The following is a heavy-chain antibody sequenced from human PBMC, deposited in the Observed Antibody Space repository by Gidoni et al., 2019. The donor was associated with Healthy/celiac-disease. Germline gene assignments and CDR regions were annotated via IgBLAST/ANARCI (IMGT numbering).Heavy chain of an antibody. D-gene: IGHD6-13*01. V-gene: IGHV1-46*03. J-gene: IGHJ6*02. CDR1: GYTFTSSY. CDR2: INPSGGST. CDR3: ARGGIAAAGNYYYYGMDV. Sequence: QVQLVQSGAAVKKPGASVKVSCKASGYTFTSSYMHWVRQAPGQGLEWMGIINPSGGSTSYAQKFQGRVTMTRDTSTSTVYMELSSLRSEDTAVYYCARGGIAAAGNYYYYGMDVWGQGTTVTVSS.